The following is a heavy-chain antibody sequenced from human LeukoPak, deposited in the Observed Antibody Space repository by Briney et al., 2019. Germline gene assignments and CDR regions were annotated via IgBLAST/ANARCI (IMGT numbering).Heavy chain of an antibody. CDR1: GFTFSNYW. V-gene: IGHV3-7*01. Sequence: GGSLRLSCAASGFTFSNYWMPWVRQAPGKGLEWVAHINQDGSKEYYIDSVKSRFTIYRDNAKNSLSMQMNSLRAEDTDVYYCVRDGEVSGYDLLDYWGQGTLVTVSS. CDR3: VRDGEVSGYDLLDY. CDR2: INQDGSKE. D-gene: IGHD5-12*01. J-gene: IGHJ4*02.